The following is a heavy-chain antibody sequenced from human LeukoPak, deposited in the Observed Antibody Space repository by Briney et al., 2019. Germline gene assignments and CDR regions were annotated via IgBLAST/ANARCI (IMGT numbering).Heavy chain of an antibody. D-gene: IGHD4-17*01. Sequence: GESLKISCKGSGYSFTSYWIGWVRQMPGKGLEWMGIIYPGDSDTRYSPSFQGQVTISADKSISTAYLQWSSLKASDTAMYYCARYYYGDYVGNYYYGMDVWGQGTTVTVSS. CDR3: ARYYYGDYVGNYYYGMDV. CDR2: IYPGDSDT. J-gene: IGHJ6*02. V-gene: IGHV5-51*01. CDR1: GYSFTSYW.